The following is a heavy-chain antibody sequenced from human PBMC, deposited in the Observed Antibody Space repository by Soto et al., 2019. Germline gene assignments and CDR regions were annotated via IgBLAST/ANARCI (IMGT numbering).Heavy chain of an antibody. CDR1: GYSISSSNW. V-gene: IGHV4-28*01. Sequence: SETLSLTCAVSGYSISSSNWWGWIRQPPGKGLEWIGYTYYSGTTYYNPSLKSRVTMSVDTSKDQFSLRLSSVTAADTAVYYCARSPRSIAAGGIDYWGQGILVTVSS. CDR2: TYYSGTT. D-gene: IGHD6-13*01. J-gene: IGHJ4*02. CDR3: ARSPRSIAAGGIDY.